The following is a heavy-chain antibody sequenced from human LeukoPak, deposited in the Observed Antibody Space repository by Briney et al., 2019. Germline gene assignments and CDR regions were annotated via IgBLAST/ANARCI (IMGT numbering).Heavy chain of an antibody. CDR1: GYTFTGCY. J-gene: IGHJ4*02. Sequence: ASVKVSCKASGYTFTGCYMHWVRQAPGQGLEWMGWINPNSGGTNYAQKFQGRVTMTRDTSISTAYMELSRLRSDDTAVYYCAGVGYGKGYYFDYWGQGTLVTVSS. V-gene: IGHV1-2*02. D-gene: IGHD5-12*01. CDR2: INPNSGGT. CDR3: AGVGYGKGYYFDY.